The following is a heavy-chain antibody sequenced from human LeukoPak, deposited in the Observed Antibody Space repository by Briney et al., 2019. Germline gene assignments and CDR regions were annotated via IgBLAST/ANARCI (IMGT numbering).Heavy chain of an antibody. J-gene: IGHJ3*02. CDR2: INTDGRDT. D-gene: IGHD3-9*01. CDR3: ARERPYYDILTGYYSTDAFDI. V-gene: IGHV3-74*01. CDR1: GFSISSYW. Sequence: GGSLRLSCTASGFSISSYWMHWVRQGPGKGLVWVSGINTDGRDTAYSDSVGGRFTISRDNAKNSLYLQMNSLRAEDTAVYYCARERPYYDILTGYYSTDAFDIWGQGTMVTVSS.